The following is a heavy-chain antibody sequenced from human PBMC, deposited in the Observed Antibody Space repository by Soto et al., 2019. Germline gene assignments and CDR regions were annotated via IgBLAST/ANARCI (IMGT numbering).Heavy chain of an antibody. CDR1: GGSISSGDYY. CDR3: ARRLAGSYGQIDY. CDR2: IYYSGST. J-gene: IGHJ4*02. D-gene: IGHD1-26*01. Sequence: SETLSLTCTVSGGSISSGDYYWSWIRQPPGKGLEWIGYIYYSGSTYYNPSLKSRVTISVDTSKNQFSLKLSSVTAADTAVYYCARRLAGSYGQIDYWGQGTLVTVSS. V-gene: IGHV4-30-4*01.